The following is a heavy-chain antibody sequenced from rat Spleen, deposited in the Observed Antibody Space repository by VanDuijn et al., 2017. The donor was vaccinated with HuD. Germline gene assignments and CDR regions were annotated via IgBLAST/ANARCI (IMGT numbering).Heavy chain of an antibody. CDR2: ISFDGTST. Sequence: EVQLVESDGGLVQPGRSLKLSCAASGFTFSDYYMAWVRQAPTKGLEWVATISFDGTSTYYRDSGKGRFTISRDNAKSTLYLQMDSLRSEDTATYYCARRFDFDHWGQGVMVTVSS. V-gene: IGHV5-29*01. CDR1: GFTFSDYY. J-gene: IGHJ2*01. CDR3: ARRFDFDH.